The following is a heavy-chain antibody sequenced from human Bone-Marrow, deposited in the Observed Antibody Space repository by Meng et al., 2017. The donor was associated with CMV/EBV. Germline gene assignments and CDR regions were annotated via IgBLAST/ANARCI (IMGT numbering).Heavy chain of an antibody. V-gene: IGHV3-74*01. CDR2: INSDGSTT. Sequence: CAGSGFTFSSYWMYWVRQAPGKGLVWVSRINSDGSTTDYADSLKGRFTISRDNAKNTLYLRMNSLRAEDTAVYYCARAYTTSWYAFEYWGQGTLVTVSS. CDR3: ARAYTTSWYAFEY. CDR1: GFTFSSYW. J-gene: IGHJ4*02. D-gene: IGHD6-13*01.